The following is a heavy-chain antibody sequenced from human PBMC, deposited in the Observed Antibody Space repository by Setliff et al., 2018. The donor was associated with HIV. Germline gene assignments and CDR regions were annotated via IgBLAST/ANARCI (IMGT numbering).Heavy chain of an antibody. CDR2: INPTGGST. V-gene: IGHV1-46*01. J-gene: IGHJ3*02. CDR3: ASAGAWQRNALDI. D-gene: IGHD5-12*01. Sequence: ASVKVSCKPSGYSFTNHYMHWVRQAPGQGLEWMGVINPTGGSTRNTQKFQGRVAMTRDTATSTVYMELSSLRSEDTAVYYCASAGAWQRNALDIWGQGTMVTVSS. CDR1: GYSFTNHY.